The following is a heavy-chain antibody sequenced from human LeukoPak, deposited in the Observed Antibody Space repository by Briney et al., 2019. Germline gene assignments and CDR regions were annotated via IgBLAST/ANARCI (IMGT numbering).Heavy chain of an antibody. V-gene: IGHV4-34*01. CDR2: INHSGST. J-gene: IGHJ6*03. D-gene: IGHD3-22*01. CDR3: ARLRITMIVVVKRGYYYMDV. Sequence: MAGGSLRLSCAASGFTFSSYGMSWVRQPPGKGLEWIGEINHSGSTNYNPSLKSRVSISVDTSKNQFSLKLSSVTAADTAVYYCARLRITMIVVVKRGYYYMDVWGKGTTVTVSS. CDR1: GFTFSSYG.